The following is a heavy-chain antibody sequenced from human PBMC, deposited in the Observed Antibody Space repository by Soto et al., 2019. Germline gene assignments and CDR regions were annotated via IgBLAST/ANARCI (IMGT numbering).Heavy chain of an antibody. V-gene: IGHV1-8*01. CDR1: ESTFMNDD. CDR3: VRMASSGTLNWFDP. Sequence: AASVKVSCKASESTFMNDDISWVRQATGQGLEWMGWMNPNSGNTGYALKFQGRVSMTRNTSIYTVYLELSSLASDDTAVYYCVRMASSGTLNWFDPWGQGTLVTVSS. D-gene: IGHD1-1*01. J-gene: IGHJ5*02. CDR2: MNPNSGNT.